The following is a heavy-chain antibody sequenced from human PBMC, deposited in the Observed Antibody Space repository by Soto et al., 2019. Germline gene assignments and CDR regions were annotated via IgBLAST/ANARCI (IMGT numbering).Heavy chain of an antibody. CDR3: ARQVRYSGYDDAFDI. V-gene: IGHV4-39*01. J-gene: IGHJ3*02. Sequence: SETLCLTWTVAGGSIISRGYYWGWIRQPPGKGLEWIGSIYYSGSTYYNPSLKSRVTISVDTSKNQFSLKLSSVTAADTAVYYCARQVRYSGYDDAFDIWGQGTMVTVSS. CDR2: IYYSGST. CDR1: GGSIISRGYY. D-gene: IGHD5-12*01.